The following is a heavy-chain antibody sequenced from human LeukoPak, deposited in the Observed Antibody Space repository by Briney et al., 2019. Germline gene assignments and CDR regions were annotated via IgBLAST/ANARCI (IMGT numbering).Heavy chain of an antibody. CDR3: AKGHYDTSGLPFDY. J-gene: IGHJ4*02. V-gene: IGHV3-33*06. D-gene: IGHD3-22*01. CDR1: GFSFSTYA. CDR2: IWYDGNHN. Sequence: GGSLRLSCAASGFSFSTYALHWVRQAPGKGPEWVAVIWYDGNHNYYADSVKGRFTISRDNSKNALYLQMNSLTPEDTAVYYCAKGHYDTSGLPFDYWGQGTLVTVSS.